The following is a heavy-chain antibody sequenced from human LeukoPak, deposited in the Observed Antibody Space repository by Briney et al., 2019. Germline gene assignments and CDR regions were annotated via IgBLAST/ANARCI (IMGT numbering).Heavy chain of an antibody. J-gene: IGHJ3*02. D-gene: IGHD5-12*01. CDR1: GLTFSNHA. CDR2: SSYDGSNK. CDR3: AKEATMEGGAFDI. Sequence: GGSLRLSCAASGLTFSNHAIHWGPQAPGRGLEWVALSSYDGSNKYYADSVKGRFTISRDNSKSTLHLQMNSLRAEDTAVYCCAKEATMEGGAFDIWGQGTMVTVSS. V-gene: IGHV3-30*18.